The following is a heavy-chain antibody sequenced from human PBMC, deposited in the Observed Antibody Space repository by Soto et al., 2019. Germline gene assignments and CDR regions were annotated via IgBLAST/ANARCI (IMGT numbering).Heavy chain of an antibody. D-gene: IGHD6-6*01. V-gene: IGHV1-2*04. Sequence: QVQLVQSGAEVKKPGASVKVCCKASGYTFTGYYMHWVRQAPGQGLEWLGWINPNSGGTNYAQKFQGWVTMTRDTSISTAYMELSRLRSDDTAVYYCAREIAARPTAGFDCWGQGTLVTVSS. CDR1: GYTFTGYY. CDR3: AREIAARPTAGFDC. J-gene: IGHJ4*02. CDR2: INPNSGGT.